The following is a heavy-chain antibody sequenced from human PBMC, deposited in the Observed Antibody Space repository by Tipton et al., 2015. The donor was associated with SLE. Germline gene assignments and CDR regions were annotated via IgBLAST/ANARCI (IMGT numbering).Heavy chain of an antibody. Sequence: TLSLTCTVSGGAISSSSYYWSWIRQPAGRGLEWIWRIYTSGSTNYNPSLKSRVTISVDTSKNQFSLKLSSVTAADTAVYYCARDYGVTSDAFDIWGQGTMVTVSS. D-gene: IGHD2-8*01. V-gene: IGHV4-61*02. CDR2: IYTSGST. J-gene: IGHJ3*02. CDR3: ARDYGVTSDAFDI. CDR1: GGAISSSSYY.